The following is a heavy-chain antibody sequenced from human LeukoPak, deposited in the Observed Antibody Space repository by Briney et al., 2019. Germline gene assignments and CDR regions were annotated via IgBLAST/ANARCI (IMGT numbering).Heavy chain of an antibody. CDR1: GGSVSDYY. Sequence: SETLSLTCTISGGSVSDYYWSWIRQSPGKGLEWIGYIYYTGSTTYNPSLKSRVTMSADTSKNQFSLKLSSVTAADTAVYYCARGEMADAFDIWGQGTMVTVSS. V-gene: IGHV4-59*02. CDR3: ARGEMADAFDI. D-gene: IGHD2-8*01. CDR2: IYYTGST. J-gene: IGHJ3*02.